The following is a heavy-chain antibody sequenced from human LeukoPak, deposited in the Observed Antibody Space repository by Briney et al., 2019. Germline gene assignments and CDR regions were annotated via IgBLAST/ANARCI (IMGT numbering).Heavy chain of an antibody. CDR1: GFASISNS. J-gene: IGHJ3*02. CDR2: IRSRSSYI. D-gene: IGHD4-17*01. Sequence: SLLFSSAASGFASISNSMNWFRRAPGKGLEWVSSIRSRSSYIYYAHSVKGRVTSSRDNAKNSLYLQMNSLRAEDTAVYYCARRLRIDAYDIWGQGTTGTGSS. V-gene: IGHV3-21*01. CDR3: ARRLRIDAYDI.